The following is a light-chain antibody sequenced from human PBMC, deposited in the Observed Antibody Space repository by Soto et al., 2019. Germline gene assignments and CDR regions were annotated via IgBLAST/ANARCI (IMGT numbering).Light chain of an antibody. CDR1: SSNIGAGYD. J-gene: IGLJ2*01. Sequence: QSVLTQPPSVSGAPGQRVTISCTGSSSNIGAGYDVHWYQQLPGTAPKLLIYGNSNRPSGVPDRFSGSKSGTSASRAITGRQAEDEADYYCQSYDSSVSKVVFGGGTKLTVL. CDR3: QSYDSSVSKVV. V-gene: IGLV1-40*01. CDR2: GNS.